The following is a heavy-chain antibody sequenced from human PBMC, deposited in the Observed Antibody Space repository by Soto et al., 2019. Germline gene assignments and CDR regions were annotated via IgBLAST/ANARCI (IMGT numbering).Heavy chain of an antibody. CDR3: ARGAAAAGTYPSDY. CDR2: IIPIFGTA. D-gene: IGHD6-13*01. CDR1: GGTFSSYA. J-gene: IGHJ4*02. V-gene: IGHV1-69*13. Sequence: SVKVSCKASGGTFSSYAISWVQQAPGQGLEWMGGIIPIFGTANYAQKFQGRVTITADESTSTAYMELSSLRSEDTAVYYCARGAAAAGTYPSDYWGQGTLVTVSS.